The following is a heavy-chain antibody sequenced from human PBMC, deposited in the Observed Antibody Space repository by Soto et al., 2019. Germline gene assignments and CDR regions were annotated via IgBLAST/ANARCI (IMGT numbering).Heavy chain of an antibody. CDR1: GFTVSSNY. J-gene: IGHJ4*02. V-gene: IGHV3-66*01. D-gene: IGHD2-15*01. CDR3: ARTCSGGTCSFDY. CDR2: IYSGGST. Sequence: EVQLVESGGGLVQPGGSLRLSCAASGFTVSSNYMSWVSQAPGKRLEWVSVIYSGGSTYYADSVKGRFTISRDNSENTLYLQMNSLRVEDTAVYYCARTCSGGTCSFDYWGQGTLVTVSS.